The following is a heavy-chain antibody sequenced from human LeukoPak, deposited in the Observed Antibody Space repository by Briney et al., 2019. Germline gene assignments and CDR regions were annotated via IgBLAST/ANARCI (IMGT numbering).Heavy chain of an antibody. D-gene: IGHD6-19*01. CDR2: INAGNGNT. CDR3: VVSASLEQCLDY. Sequence: GASVKVSCRASGYTFTNYNINWVRQAPGQRLEWMGWINAGNGNTKYSQEFQGRVTITRDTSASTAYMELSSLRSEDMAVYYCVVSASLEQCLDYWGQGTLVTVSS. J-gene: IGHJ4*02. CDR1: GYTFTNYN. V-gene: IGHV1-3*03.